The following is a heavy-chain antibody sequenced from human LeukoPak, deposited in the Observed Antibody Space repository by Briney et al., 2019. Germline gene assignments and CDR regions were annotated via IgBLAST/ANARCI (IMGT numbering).Heavy chain of an antibody. CDR3: ASLAGSYSYGSGSRWYDAFDI. Sequence: GASVKVSCKASGYTFTGYYMHWVRQAPGQGLEWMGWINPNSGGTNYAQKFQGRVTMTRDTSISTAYMELSRLRSDDTAVYCCASLAGSYSYGSGSRWYDAFDIWGQGTMVTVSS. D-gene: IGHD3-10*01. J-gene: IGHJ3*02. CDR1: GYTFTGYY. CDR2: INPNSGGT. V-gene: IGHV1-2*02.